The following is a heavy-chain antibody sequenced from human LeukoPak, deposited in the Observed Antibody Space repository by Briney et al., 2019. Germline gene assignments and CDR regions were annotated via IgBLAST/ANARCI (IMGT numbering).Heavy chain of an antibody. D-gene: IGHD4-17*01. V-gene: IGHV1-8*01. Sequence: ASVKVSCKASGYTFTSYDINWVRQATGQGLEWMGWMNPNSGNTGYAQKFQGRVTMTRNTSISTAYMELSSLRSEDTAVYYRARDRAVTDAFDIWGQGTMVTVSS. CDR1: GYTFTSYD. J-gene: IGHJ3*02. CDR2: MNPNSGNT. CDR3: ARDRAVTDAFDI.